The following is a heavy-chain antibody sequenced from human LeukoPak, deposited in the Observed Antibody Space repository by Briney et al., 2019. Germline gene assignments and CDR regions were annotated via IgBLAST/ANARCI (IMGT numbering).Heavy chain of an antibody. D-gene: IGHD4-17*01. CDR2: ISASDDST. Sequence: PGGSLRLSCAASGFTLSSYAMSWVRQAPGKGLEWVPTISASDDSTFYADSVKGRFTISRDNSKNTLYLQMNSLRAEDTAVYFCAKDLYGDYVGDYWGQGTLVTVSS. CDR3: AKDLYGDYVGDY. CDR1: GFTLSSYA. V-gene: IGHV3-23*01. J-gene: IGHJ4*02.